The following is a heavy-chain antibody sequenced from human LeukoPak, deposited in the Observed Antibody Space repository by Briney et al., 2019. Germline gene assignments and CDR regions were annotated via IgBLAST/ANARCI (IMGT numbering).Heavy chain of an antibody. CDR2: INPNSGGT. J-gene: IGHJ4*02. CDR3: ARYSSSWFEDHLLGY. Sequence: ASVKVSCKASGYTFTAYYMHWVRQAPGQGLEWMGWINPNSGGTNYAQKFQGWVTMTRDTSISTAYMELSRLRSDDTAVYYCARYSSSWFEDHLLGYWGQGTLVTVSS. V-gene: IGHV1-2*04. D-gene: IGHD6-13*01. CDR1: GYTFTAYY.